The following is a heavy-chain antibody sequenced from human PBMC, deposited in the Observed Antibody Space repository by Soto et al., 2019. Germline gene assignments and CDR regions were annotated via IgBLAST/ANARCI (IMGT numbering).Heavy chain of an antibody. D-gene: IGHD6-13*01. CDR1: GYTLTELS. CDR3: ATDLIAAAGPLQDY. Sequence: ASLKVSCKVSGYTLTELSMHWVRQAPGKGLEWMGGFDPEDGETIYAQKFQGRVTMTEDTSTDTAYMELSSLRSEDTAVYYCATDLIAAAGPLQDYWGQGTLVTVSS. V-gene: IGHV1-24*01. J-gene: IGHJ4*02. CDR2: FDPEDGET.